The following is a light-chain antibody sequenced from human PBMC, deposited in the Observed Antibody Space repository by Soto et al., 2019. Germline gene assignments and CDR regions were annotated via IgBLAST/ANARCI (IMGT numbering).Light chain of an antibody. CDR3: QQYDNWPRT. V-gene: IGKV3-15*01. CDR2: AAS. J-gene: IGKJ1*01. Sequence: EIVMTQSPATLSVSPGERATRSCRASQSVSTNLAWYQQKPGQAPRLLIYAASSRATGIPARFSGSGSGTQFTLTIASLQSEDFAVFYCQQYDNWPRTFGQGTKVDIK. CDR1: QSVSTN.